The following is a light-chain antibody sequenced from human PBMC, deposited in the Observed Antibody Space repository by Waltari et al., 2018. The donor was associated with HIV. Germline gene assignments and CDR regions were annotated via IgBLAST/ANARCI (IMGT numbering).Light chain of an antibody. Sequence: QSVLTQVSSASGTPGQRVTISCSGSRSNLGSNSVTWYQQFPGKAPKLLIHSTNQRPSGVSDRFAGSKSGTSASLAIGGLQSEDEADYYCAAWDDSLNGVVFGGRTKLTVL. CDR1: RSNLGSNS. J-gene: IGLJ2*01. CDR2: STN. V-gene: IGLV1-44*01. CDR3: AAWDDSLNGVV.